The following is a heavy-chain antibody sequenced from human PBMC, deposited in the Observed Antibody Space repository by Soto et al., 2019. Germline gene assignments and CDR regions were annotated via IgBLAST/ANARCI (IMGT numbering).Heavy chain of an antibody. CDR2: ISGRGGST. CDR1: GLTFSNYA. CDR3: AKATMTLVVIRLDS. D-gene: IGHD3-22*01. J-gene: IGHJ4*02. V-gene: IGHV3-23*01. Sequence: XESLRLSCAASGLTFSNYAMNWVRQAPGKGLEWVSTISGRGGSTYYADSVKGRFTISRDNSKNILYLQMNSLRAEDTAVYYCAKATMTLVVIRLDSWGQGTLVTVSS.